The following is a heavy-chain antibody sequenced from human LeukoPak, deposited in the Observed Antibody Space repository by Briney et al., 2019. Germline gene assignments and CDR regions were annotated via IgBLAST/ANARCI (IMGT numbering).Heavy chain of an antibody. D-gene: IGHD1/OR15-1a*01. J-gene: IGHJ5*02. V-gene: IGHV3-9*01. CDR1: GFTFDDYA. CDR2: ISWNSGSI. Sequence: GGSLRLSCAASGFTFDDYAMRWVRQAPGKGLEWVSGISWNSGSIGYADSVKGRFTISRDNAKNSLYLQMNSLRAEDTAVYYCARTGGWFDPWGQGTLVTVSS. CDR3: ARTGGWFDP.